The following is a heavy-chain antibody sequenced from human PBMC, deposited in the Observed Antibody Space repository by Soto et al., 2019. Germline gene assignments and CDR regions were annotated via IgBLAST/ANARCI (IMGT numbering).Heavy chain of an antibody. V-gene: IGHV4-59*01. D-gene: IGHD3-10*01. Sequence: SETLSLTYTVSGGSISNYYWSWIRQPPGKGLEWIGYIYYSGSTYYNPSLKSRVTMSVDTSRNQLLLQLNSVTAADTAVYYCARESAGSHKNNWFDPWGQGTLVTVS. CDR3: ARESAGSHKNNWFDP. J-gene: IGHJ5*02. CDR2: IYYSGST. CDR1: GGSISNYY.